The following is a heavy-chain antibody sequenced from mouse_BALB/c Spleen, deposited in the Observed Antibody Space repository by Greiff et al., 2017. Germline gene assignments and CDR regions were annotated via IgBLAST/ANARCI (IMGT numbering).Heavy chain of an antibody. V-gene: IGHV3-2*02. CDR2: ISYSGST. J-gene: IGHJ4*01. D-gene: IGHD1-1*01. CDR3: ASFLRNYAMDY. CDR1: GYSITSDYA. Sequence: VQLQQSGPGLVKPSQSLSLTCTVTGYSITSDYAWNWIRQFPGNKLEWMGYISYSGSTSYNPSLKSRISITRDTTKNQFFLQLNSVTTEDTATYYCASFLRNYAMDYWGQGTSVTVSS.